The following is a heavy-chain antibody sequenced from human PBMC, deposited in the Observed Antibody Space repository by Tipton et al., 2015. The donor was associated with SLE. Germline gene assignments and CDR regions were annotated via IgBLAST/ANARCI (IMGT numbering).Heavy chain of an antibody. D-gene: IGHD6-13*01. Sequence: LRLSCAVYGGSFSGYYWSWIRQPPGKGLEWIGEINHTGSTNYNPSLKSRVTISVDTSKNQFSLKLTSVTAADTAVYYCARGISGYSSSWYYYYYNMDVWGQGTTVTVSS. CDR3: ARGISGYSSSWYYYYYNMDV. J-gene: IGHJ6*02. CDR2: INHTGST. CDR1: GGSFSGYY. V-gene: IGHV4-34*01.